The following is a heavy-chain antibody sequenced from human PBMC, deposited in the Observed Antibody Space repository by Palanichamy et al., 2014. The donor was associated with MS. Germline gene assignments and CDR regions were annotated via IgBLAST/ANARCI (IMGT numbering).Heavy chain of an antibody. CDR1: GFTLSTYW. CDR2: INTDGSST. J-gene: IGHJ6*02. Sequence: EVQLVESGGGLVQPGGSLRLSCAASGFTLSTYWMHWVRQVPGKGLVWVSRINTDGSSTTYADSVKGRFTISRDNAKNTLYLQMSSLRAEDTAVFYCARASSSNYYYYGMDLWGQGTTVTVSS. D-gene: IGHD3-10*01. CDR3: ARASSSNYYYYGMDL. V-gene: IGHV3-74*01.